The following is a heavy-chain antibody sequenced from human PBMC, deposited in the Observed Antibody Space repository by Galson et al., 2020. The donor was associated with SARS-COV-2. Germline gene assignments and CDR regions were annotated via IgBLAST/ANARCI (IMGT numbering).Heavy chain of an antibody. Sequence: ASVTVSCKVSGYSLTELSMQWVRQAPGKGLEWMGGFDLESGDTLYAQQFQGRVTVTEDTSADIAYMELRNLRSEDTAIYYCATDFAYQMLPLNLWGQGTLVTVSS. J-gene: IGHJ5*02. CDR1: GYSLTELS. D-gene: IGHD2-2*01. CDR3: ATDFAYQMLPLNL. CDR2: FDLESGDT. V-gene: IGHV1-24*01.